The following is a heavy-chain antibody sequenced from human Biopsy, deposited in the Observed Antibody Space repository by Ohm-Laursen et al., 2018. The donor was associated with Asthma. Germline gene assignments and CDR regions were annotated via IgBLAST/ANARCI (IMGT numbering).Heavy chain of an antibody. Sequence: ASVKVSCKTSGYTFNSAGITWMRQAPGQGLEWMGWISVYNGNTKVAQKLQDRVAMITDTSTSTAYMELRSLRSDDTAVYFCARAVDYSHYYGIDVWGQGTTVTVS. V-gene: IGHV1-18*01. CDR2: ISVYNGNT. CDR1: GYTFNSAG. J-gene: IGHJ6*02. D-gene: IGHD3-10*01. CDR3: ARAVDYSHYYGIDV.